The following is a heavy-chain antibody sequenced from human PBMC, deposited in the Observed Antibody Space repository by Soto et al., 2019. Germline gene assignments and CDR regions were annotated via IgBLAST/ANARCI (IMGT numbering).Heavy chain of an antibody. Sequence: GGSLRLSCAASGFTFSSYAMSWVRQAPGKGLEWVSAISGSGGSTYYADSVKGRFTISRDNSKNTLYLQMNSLRAEDTAVYYCAKDLYSSGWYGYFDYWGQGTLVTVSS. CDR3: AKDLYSSGWYGYFDY. D-gene: IGHD6-19*01. J-gene: IGHJ4*02. CDR1: GFTFSSYA. V-gene: IGHV3-23*01. CDR2: ISGSGGST.